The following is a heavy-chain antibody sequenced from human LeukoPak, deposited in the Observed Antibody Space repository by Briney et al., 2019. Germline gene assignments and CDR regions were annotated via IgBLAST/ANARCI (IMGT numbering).Heavy chain of an antibody. CDR2: ISSSGSTM. CDR1: GFTFGDYY. J-gene: IGHJ3*02. CDR3: ARALHDAFDI. V-gene: IGHV3-11*01. Sequence: GGSLRLSCAASGFTFGDYYMGWIRQAPGKGLEWVSYISSSGSTMLYPDSVKGRYTISRDNAKKSLYLQLNSLRAGDTAVYYCARALHDAFDIWGQGTMVTVSS.